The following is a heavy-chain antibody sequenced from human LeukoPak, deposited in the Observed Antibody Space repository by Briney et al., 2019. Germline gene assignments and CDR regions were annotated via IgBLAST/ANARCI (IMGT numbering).Heavy chain of an antibody. D-gene: IGHD1-26*01. CDR2: IYYSGST. J-gene: IGHJ4*02. V-gene: IGHV4-61*01. CDR1: GGSVSSGSYY. Sequence: SETLSLTCTVSGGSVSSGSYYWSWIRQPPGKGLEWIGYIYYSGSTNYNPSLKSRVTISVDTSKNQFSLKLSSVTAADAAVYYCARELGGSYSSLDYWGQGTLVTVSS. CDR3: ARELGGSYSSLDY.